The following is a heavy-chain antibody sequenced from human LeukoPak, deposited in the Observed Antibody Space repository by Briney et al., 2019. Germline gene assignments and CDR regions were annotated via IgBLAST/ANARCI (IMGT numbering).Heavy chain of an antibody. Sequence: GESLKTSCKGSGYSFTSYWIGWVRQMPGKGLEWMGIIYPGDSDTRYSPSFQGQVTISADKSISTAYLQWSSLKASDTAMYYCARSDGYSYGFGYNWFDPWGQGTLVTVSS. CDR2: IYPGDSDT. CDR1: GYSFTSYW. J-gene: IGHJ5*02. D-gene: IGHD5-18*01. CDR3: ARSDGYSYGFGYNWFDP. V-gene: IGHV5-51*01.